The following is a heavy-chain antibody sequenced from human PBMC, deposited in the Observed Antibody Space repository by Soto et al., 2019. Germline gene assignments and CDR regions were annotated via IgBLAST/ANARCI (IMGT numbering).Heavy chain of an antibody. CDR3: ARRGAYATLDQ. J-gene: IGHJ4*02. CDR2: MNPNSGYA. CDR1: GDTFTTYD. D-gene: IGHD2-2*01. Sequence: VASVKVSCKASGDTFTTYDINWVRQATGQGLEWMGWMNPNSGYADYAQNFQGRVTMSRDTSIKTAYMELSRLKSEDTAVYYCARRGAYATLDQWGQGTLVTVSS. V-gene: IGHV1-8*01.